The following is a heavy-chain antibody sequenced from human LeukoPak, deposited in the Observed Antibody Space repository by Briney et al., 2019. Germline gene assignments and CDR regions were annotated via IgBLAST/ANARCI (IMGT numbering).Heavy chain of an antibody. D-gene: IGHD1-26*01. V-gene: IGHV3-64*01. J-gene: IGHJ4*02. CDR1: GFTFSSYA. CDR3: ARRAGSYFGY. CDR2: ISSNGGST. Sequence: PGGSLRLSCAASGFTFSSYAMHWVRQAPGKGLEYVSAISSNGGSTYYANSVKGRFTISRDNSENTLYLQMGSLRAEDMAVYYCARRAGSYFGYWGQGTLVTVSS.